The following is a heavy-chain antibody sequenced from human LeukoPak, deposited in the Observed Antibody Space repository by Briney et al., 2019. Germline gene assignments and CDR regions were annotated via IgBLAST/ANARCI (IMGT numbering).Heavy chain of an antibody. CDR2: IYSGGST. Sequence: GGSLRLSCAASGFTVSSNYMSWVRQAPGKGLEWVSVIYSGGSTYYADSVKGRFTISRDNSKNTLYLQMNSLKAEDTAVYYCARVPYSSSWYYFDYWGQGTLVTVSS. CDR3: ARVPYSSSWYYFDY. J-gene: IGHJ4*02. V-gene: IGHV3-53*01. CDR1: GFTVSSNY. D-gene: IGHD6-13*01.